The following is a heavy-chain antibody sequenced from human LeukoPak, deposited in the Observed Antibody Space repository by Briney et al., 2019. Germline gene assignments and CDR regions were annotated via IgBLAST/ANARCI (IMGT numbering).Heavy chain of an antibody. J-gene: IGHJ3*02. V-gene: IGHV4-39*01. Sequence: PSETLSLTCTVSGGSISSSSYYWDWIRQPPGKGLEWIGSIYYSGSTYYNPSLKSRVTISVDTSKNQFSLKLSSVTAADTAVYYCARVGAPSHDAFDIWGQGTMVTVSS. D-gene: IGHD4/OR15-4a*01. CDR3: ARVGAPSHDAFDI. CDR1: GGSISSSSYY. CDR2: IYYSGST.